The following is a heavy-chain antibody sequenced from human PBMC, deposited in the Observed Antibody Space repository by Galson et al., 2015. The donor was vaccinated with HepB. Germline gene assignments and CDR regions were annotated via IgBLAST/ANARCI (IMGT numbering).Heavy chain of an antibody. D-gene: IGHD6-13*01. J-gene: IGHJ6*02. CDR2: INHSGST. Sequence: SETLSLTCAVYGGSFSGYYWSWIRQPPGKGLEWIGEINHSGSTNYNPSLKSRVTISVDTSKNQFSLKLSSVTAADTAVYYCARGSGSSWAQGTTVPVSS. V-gene: IGHV4-34*01. CDR3: ARGSGSS. CDR1: GGSFSGYY.